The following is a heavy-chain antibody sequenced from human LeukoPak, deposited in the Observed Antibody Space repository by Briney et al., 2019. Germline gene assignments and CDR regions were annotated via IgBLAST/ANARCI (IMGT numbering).Heavy chain of an antibody. Sequence: GASVKVSCKVSGYTLTELSMHWVRQAPGKGLEWMGGFDPEDGETIYAQKFQGRVTMTEDTSTDAAYMELSSLRSEDTAVYYCATSWRWLQLRSAFDIWGQGTMVTVSS. CDR2: FDPEDGET. J-gene: IGHJ3*02. D-gene: IGHD5-24*01. CDR3: ATSWRWLQLRSAFDI. CDR1: GYTLTELS. V-gene: IGHV1-24*01.